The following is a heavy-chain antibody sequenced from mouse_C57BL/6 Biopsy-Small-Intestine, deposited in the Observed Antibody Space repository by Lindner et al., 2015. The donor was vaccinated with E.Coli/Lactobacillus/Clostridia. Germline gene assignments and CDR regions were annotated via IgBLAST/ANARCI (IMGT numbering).Heavy chain of an antibody. D-gene: IGHD2-5*01. J-gene: IGHJ2*01. CDR3: ARLNSNYFDY. CDR1: GYTFTGYW. CDR2: ILPGSGST. V-gene: IGHV1-9*01. Sequence: VQLQESGAELMKPGASVKLSCKATGYTFTGYWIEWVKQRPGHGLEWIGEILPGSGSTNYNEKFMGKATFTADTTSNTAYMQLSSPTTEDSAIYYCARLNSNYFDYWGQGTTLTVSS.